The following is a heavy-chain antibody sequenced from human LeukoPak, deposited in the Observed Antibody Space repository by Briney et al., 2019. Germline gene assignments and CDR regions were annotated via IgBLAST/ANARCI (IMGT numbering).Heavy chain of an antibody. CDR1: GFTFSDSA. J-gene: IGHJ6*02. CDR3: ARAPYCRGTSCKGIGMDV. CDR2: ISNDGFNK. D-gene: IGHD2-2*01. V-gene: IGHV3-30*09. Sequence: GGSLRLSCAASGFTFSDSAIHWVRQAPGKGLDWVALISNDGFNKYYTDSVRGRFAISRDNSKNTLFLQMSSLRADDTAAYYCARAPYCRGTSCKGIGMDVWGQGTTVTVSS.